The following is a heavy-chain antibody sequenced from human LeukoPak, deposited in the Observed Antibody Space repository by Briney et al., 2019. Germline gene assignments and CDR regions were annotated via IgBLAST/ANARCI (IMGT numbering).Heavy chain of an antibody. Sequence: GASVKVSFKASDYTFTSYGINWVRPPPGQGLEWMGWISTYDGNTNYAQKVQGRVTMTTDKSPSTAYLELTSLRSDDTAVYYCARSNNWDSDYWGQGTLVTVSS. D-gene: IGHD5-24*01. J-gene: IGHJ4*02. CDR3: ARSNNWDSDY. V-gene: IGHV1-18*01. CDR1: DYTFTSYG. CDR2: ISTYDGNT.